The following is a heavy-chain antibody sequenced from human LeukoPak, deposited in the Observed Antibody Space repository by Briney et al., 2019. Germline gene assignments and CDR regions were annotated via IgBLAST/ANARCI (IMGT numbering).Heavy chain of an antibody. D-gene: IGHD3-10*02. J-gene: IGHJ6*04. CDR1: GFTFSSYE. CDR2: ISSSGSTI. V-gene: IGHV3-48*03. Sequence: GGSLRLSCTASGFTFSSYEMNWVRQAPGKGLEWVSYISSSGSTIYYADSVKGRFTISRDNAKNSLYLQMDSLRAEDTAVYYCAELGITMIGGVWGKGTTVTISS. CDR3: AELGITMIGGV.